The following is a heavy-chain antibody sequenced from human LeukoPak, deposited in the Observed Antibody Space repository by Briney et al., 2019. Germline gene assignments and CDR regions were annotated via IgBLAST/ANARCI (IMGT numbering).Heavy chain of an antibody. V-gene: IGHV4-39*01. CDR3: ARYEMATDFDAFDI. CDR1: GGSISSYY. D-gene: IGHD5-24*01. Sequence: PSETLSLTCTVSGGSISSYYWGWIRQPPGKGLEWIGSIYFSGSTYYNPSLKSRVTISVDKSKNQFSLKLSSVTAADTAIYYCARYEMATDFDAFDIWGQGTLVTVSS. J-gene: IGHJ3*02. CDR2: IYFSGST.